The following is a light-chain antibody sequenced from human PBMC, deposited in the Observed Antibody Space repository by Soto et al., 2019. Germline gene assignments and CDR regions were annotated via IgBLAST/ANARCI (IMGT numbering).Light chain of an antibody. CDR3: QQYGSSPPYT. CDR2: RAS. CDR1: QSISSSY. V-gene: IGKV3-20*01. J-gene: IGKJ2*01. Sequence: TQSPSTLSASVGDRVTITCRASQSISSSYLTWYQQRPGQPPRLLIYRASRRATGIPDRFSASGSGTDFTLTISRLEPEDFAVYYCQQYGSSPPYTFGQGTKLEIK.